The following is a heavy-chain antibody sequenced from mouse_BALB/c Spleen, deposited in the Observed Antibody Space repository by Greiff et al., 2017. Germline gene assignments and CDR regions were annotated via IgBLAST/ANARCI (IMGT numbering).Heavy chain of an antibody. CDR1: GYAFSSYW. V-gene: IGHV1-80*01. Sequence: QVHVKQSGAELVRPGSSVKISCKASGYAFSSYWMNWVKQRPGQGLEWIGQIYPGDGDTNYNGKFKGKATLTADKSSSTAYMQLSSLTSEDSAVYFCARDEDDYDRGYYFDYWGQGTTLTVSS. CDR3: ARDEDDYDRGYYFDY. D-gene: IGHD2-4*01. J-gene: IGHJ2*01. CDR2: IYPGDGDT.